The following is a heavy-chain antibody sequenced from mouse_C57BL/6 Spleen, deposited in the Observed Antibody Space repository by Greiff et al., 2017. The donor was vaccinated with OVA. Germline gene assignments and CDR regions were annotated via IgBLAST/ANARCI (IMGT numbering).Heavy chain of an antibody. D-gene: IGHD1-1*01. CDR3: ARVTTVGDWYFDV. CDR2: IDPSDSYT. V-gene: IGHV1-69*01. Sequence: QVQLKQPGAELVMPGASVKLSCKASGYTFTSYWMHWVKQRPGQGLEWIGEIDPSDSYTNYNQKFKGKSTLTVDKSSSTAYMQLSSLTSEDSAVYYCARVTTVGDWYFDVWGTGTTVTVSS. CDR1: GYTFTSYW. J-gene: IGHJ1*03.